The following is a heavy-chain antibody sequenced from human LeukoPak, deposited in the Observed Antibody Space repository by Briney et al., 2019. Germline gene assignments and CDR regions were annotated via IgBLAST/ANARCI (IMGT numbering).Heavy chain of an antibody. D-gene: IGHD1-26*01. J-gene: IGHJ4*02. V-gene: IGHV3-23*01. CDR2: ISGSGGNT. CDR1: GFTFSSYA. CDR3: AKGSGSYFPFDY. Sequence: PGASLRLSCAASGFTFSSYAMSWVRQAPGKGLEWVSAISGSGGNTYYADSVKGRFTISRDNSKNTLYLQMNSLRAEDTAVHYCAKGSGSYFPFDYWGQGTLVTVSS.